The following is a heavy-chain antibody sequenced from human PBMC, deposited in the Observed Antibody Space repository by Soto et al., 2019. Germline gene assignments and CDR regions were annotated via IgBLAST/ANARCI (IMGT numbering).Heavy chain of an antibody. CDR2: ISSSSTTI. CDR3: ARESDLYNWFDP. J-gene: IGHJ5*02. V-gene: IGHV3-48*01. Sequence: EVQLVESGGGLVQPGGSLRLSCAASGFTFSSYSMNWVRQAPGKGLEWVSYISSSSTTIYYADSVKGRFTISRDNANNSLYLQMNSLRAEDTAVYYCARESDLYNWFDPWGQGTLVTVSS. CDR1: GFTFSSYS.